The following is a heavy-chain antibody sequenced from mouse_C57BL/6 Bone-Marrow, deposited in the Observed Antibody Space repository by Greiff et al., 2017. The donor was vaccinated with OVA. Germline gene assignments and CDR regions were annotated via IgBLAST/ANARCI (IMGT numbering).Heavy chain of an antibody. Sequence: EVQLQQSGAELVRPGASVKLSCTASGFNIKDDYMHWVKQRPEQGLEWIGWIDPENGDTEYASKFQGKATITADTSSNTAYLQLSSLTSEDTAVYYCTSYGWDSDAMDYWGQGTSGTVSS. CDR2: IDPENGDT. V-gene: IGHV14-4*01. CDR1: GFNIKDDY. CDR3: TSYGWDSDAMDY. D-gene: IGHD2-2*01. J-gene: IGHJ4*01.